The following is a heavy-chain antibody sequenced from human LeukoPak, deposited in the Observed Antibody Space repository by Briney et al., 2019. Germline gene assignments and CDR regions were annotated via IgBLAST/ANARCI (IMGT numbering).Heavy chain of an antibody. CDR3: AKDQQSISYSP. V-gene: IGHV3-66*01. CDR2: IYSGGST. Sequence: GGSLRLSCAASEFSVGSNYMTWVRQAPGKGLEWVSLIYSGGSTYYADSVKGRFTISRDNSKNTLYLQMNSLRAEDTAVYYCAKDQQSISYSPWGQGTLVTVSS. J-gene: IGHJ5*02. CDR1: EFSVGSNY. D-gene: IGHD4-11*01.